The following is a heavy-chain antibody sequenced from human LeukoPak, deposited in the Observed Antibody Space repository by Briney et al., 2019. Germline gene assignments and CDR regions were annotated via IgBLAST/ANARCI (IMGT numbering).Heavy chain of an antibody. D-gene: IGHD3-16*01. Sequence: ASVTVSCKASGYTFTSYGISWVRQAPGQGLEWMGWISAYNGNTNYAQKLQGRVTMTTDTSTSTAYMELRSLRSDDTAVYYCARDAFWGVYNWFAPWGQGTLVTVPS. CDR2: ISAYNGNT. J-gene: IGHJ5*02. CDR1: GYTFTSYG. V-gene: IGHV1-18*01. CDR3: ARDAFWGVYNWFAP.